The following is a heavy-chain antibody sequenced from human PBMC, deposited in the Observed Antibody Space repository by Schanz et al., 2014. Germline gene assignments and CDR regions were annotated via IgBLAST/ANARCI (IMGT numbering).Heavy chain of an antibody. CDR1: GYTFTSYG. D-gene: IGHD6-6*01. CDR3: TRDQSAYTNSSDVRHFDY. CDR2: ISPYNGNT. J-gene: IGHJ4*02. V-gene: IGHV1-18*01. Sequence: QVQLVQSGAEVKKPGASVKVSCKASGYTFTSYGISWVRQAPGQGLEWMGWISPYNGNTNYAQKLEGRVTMTADTSTSTAYMNLRSQRSDSTAVYYCTRDQSAYTNSSDVRHFDYWGQGSLVTVSS.